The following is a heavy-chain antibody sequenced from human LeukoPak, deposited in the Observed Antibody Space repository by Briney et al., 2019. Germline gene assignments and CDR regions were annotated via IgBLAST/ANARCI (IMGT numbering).Heavy chain of an antibody. J-gene: IGHJ4*02. CDR3: ARARRKIVVVITTIDY. CDR1: GYTFTGYY. CDR2: INPNSGGT. Sequence: ASVKLSCKASGYTFTGYYMHWVRQAPGQGLEWMGWINPNSGGTKYAQKFQGRVTMTRDTSISTAYMELSRLRSDDTAVYYCARARRKIVVVITTIDYWGQGTLVTVSS. D-gene: IGHD3-22*01. V-gene: IGHV1-2*02.